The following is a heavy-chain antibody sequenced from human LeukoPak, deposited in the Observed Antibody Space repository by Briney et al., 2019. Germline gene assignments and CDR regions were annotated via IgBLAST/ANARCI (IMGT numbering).Heavy chain of an antibody. CDR1: GFTFSSYS. V-gene: IGHV3-21*01. CDR2: ISSSSYI. CDR3: ARDVRYYYGSGSYPW. D-gene: IGHD3-10*01. J-gene: IGHJ4*02. Sequence: GGSLRLSCAASGFTFSSYSMNWVRQAPGKGLEWVSSISSSSYIYYADSVKGRFTISRDNAKNSLYLQMNSLRAEDTAVYYCARDVRYYYGSGSYPWWGQGTLVTVSS.